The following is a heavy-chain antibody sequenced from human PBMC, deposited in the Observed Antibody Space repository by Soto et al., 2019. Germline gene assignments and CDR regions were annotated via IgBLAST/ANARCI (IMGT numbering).Heavy chain of an antibody. CDR3: ARGMITVTTFSRGTLGLDY. Sequence: ASVKVSCKASGYTFTSYGISWVRQAPGQGLEWMGWISAYNGNTNYAQKLQGRVTMTTDTSTSTAYMELRSLRSDDTAVYYCARGMITVTTFSRGTLGLDYWGQGTLVTVSS. D-gene: IGHD4-17*01. J-gene: IGHJ4*02. CDR2: ISAYNGNT. CDR1: GYTFTSYG. V-gene: IGHV1-18*01.